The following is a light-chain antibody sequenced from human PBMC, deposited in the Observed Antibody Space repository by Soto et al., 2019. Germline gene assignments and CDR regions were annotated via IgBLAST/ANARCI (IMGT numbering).Light chain of an antibody. Sequence: EIALTQSPGTLSLSPGERATLSCRASQSVNSLYLAWYQQKPGQSPKLLISWASTRESGVPDRFSGSGSGTDFTLTISSLQAEDVAVYYCQQYYSAPRTFGHGTKVEIK. CDR1: QSVNSLY. V-gene: IGKV4-1*01. CDR3: QQYYSAPRT. CDR2: WAS. J-gene: IGKJ1*01.